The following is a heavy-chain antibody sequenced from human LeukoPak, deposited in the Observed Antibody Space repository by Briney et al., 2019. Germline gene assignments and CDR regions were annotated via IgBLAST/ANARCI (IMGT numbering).Heavy chain of an antibody. CDR3: ARASHSYYFDY. Sequence: GGSLRLSCAASGFTFSSYSMTWVRQAPGKGLEWVSYISSSSSTIYYADSVKGRFTISRDNAKNSLYLQMNSLRAEDTAVYYCARASHSYYFDYWGQGTLVTVSS. J-gene: IGHJ4*02. V-gene: IGHV3-48*04. CDR2: ISSSSSTI. CDR1: GFTFSSYS.